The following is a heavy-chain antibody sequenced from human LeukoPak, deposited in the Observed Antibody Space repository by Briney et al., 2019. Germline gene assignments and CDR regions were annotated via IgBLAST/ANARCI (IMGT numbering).Heavy chain of an antibody. J-gene: IGHJ5*02. CDR2: INHSGST. Sequence: GSLRLSCVASGFTFSSSAMSWVRQAPGKGLEWIGEINHSGSTNYNPSLKSRITISVDTSKNQFSLKLSSVTAADTAVYYCASPGALNWFDPWGQGTLVTVSS. D-gene: IGHD3-10*01. V-gene: IGHV4-34*01. CDR1: GFTFSSSA. CDR3: ASPGALNWFDP.